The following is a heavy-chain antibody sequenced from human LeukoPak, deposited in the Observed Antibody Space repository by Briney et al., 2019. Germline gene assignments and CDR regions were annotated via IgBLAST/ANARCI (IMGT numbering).Heavy chain of an antibody. Sequence: SETLSLTCTVSGYSISSGYYWGWSRQSPGKGLEVIGSIHHSGGTYYNPSLKSRVTISVDTSKNQFSLKLPSVTAADTAVYYCARVGGGSDPYYAMDVWGQGTTVTVSS. V-gene: IGHV4-38-2*02. CDR3: ARVGGGSDPYYAMDV. CDR1: GYSISSGYY. J-gene: IGHJ6*02. CDR2: IHHSGGT. D-gene: IGHD2-15*01.